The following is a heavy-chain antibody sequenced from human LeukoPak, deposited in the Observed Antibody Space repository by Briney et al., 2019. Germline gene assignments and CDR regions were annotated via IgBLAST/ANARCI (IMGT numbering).Heavy chain of an antibody. Sequence: GGSLRLSCAASGFTFSSYAMSWVRQAPGKGLEWVSATSGSGGSTYYADSVKGRFTISRDNSKNTLYLRMNSLRAEDTAVYYCAKDGAYDFYFDYWGQGTLVTVSS. D-gene: IGHD3-3*01. V-gene: IGHV3-23*01. J-gene: IGHJ4*02. CDR2: TSGSGGST. CDR3: AKDGAYDFYFDY. CDR1: GFTFSSYA.